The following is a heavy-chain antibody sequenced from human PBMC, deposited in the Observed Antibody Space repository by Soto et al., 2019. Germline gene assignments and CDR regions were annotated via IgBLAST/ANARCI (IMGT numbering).Heavy chain of an antibody. J-gene: IGHJ5*02. V-gene: IGHV5-10-1*01. CDR1: GYSFTSYW. D-gene: IGHD3-10*01. CDR2: IDPSDSYT. Sequence: GESLKISCKGSGYSFTSYWISWVRQMPGKGLEWMGRIDPSDSYTNYSPSFRGHVTISADKSISTAYLQWSSLKASDTAMYYCARPSMVREYWFDPWGQGTLVTVSS. CDR3: ARPSMVREYWFDP.